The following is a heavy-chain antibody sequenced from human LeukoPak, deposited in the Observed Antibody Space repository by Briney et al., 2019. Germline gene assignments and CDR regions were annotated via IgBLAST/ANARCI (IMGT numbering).Heavy chain of an antibody. CDR3: ARGYRSSWSKLDY. J-gene: IGHJ4*02. CDR1: GGSFSGYY. Sequence: SETLSLTCAVYGGSFSGYYWSWIRQPPGKGLEWIGEINHSGSTNYNPSLKSRVTISVDTSKNQFSLKLSSVTAADTAVYYCARGYRSSWSKLDYWGQGTLVTVSS. D-gene: IGHD6-13*01. CDR2: INHSGST. V-gene: IGHV4-34*01.